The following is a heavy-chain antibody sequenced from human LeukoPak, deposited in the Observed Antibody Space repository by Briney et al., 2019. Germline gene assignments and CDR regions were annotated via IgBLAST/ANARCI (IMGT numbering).Heavy chain of an antibody. CDR2: INTDGNIT. J-gene: IGHJ4*02. CDR1: GFTFSNYW. CDR3: ARELSGSISRHFDY. D-gene: IGHD2-15*01. V-gene: IGHV3-74*01. Sequence: TGGSLRLSCAASGFTFSNYWMHWVRQAPGKRPVWVSRINTDGNITTYADSVKGRFSISRDNAKNALYLQMNSLRAEDTAVFYCARELSGSISRHFDYWGQGTLVTVSS.